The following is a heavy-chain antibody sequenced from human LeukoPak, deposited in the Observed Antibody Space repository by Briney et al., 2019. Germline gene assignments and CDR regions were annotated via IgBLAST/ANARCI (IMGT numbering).Heavy chain of an antibody. D-gene: IGHD5-12*01. V-gene: IGHV4-59*01. CDR2: IYYSGSS. CDR1: GGSISSYY. Sequence: SETLSLTCTVSGGSISSYYWSWIRQPPGKGLEWIGYIYYSGSSNYNPSLKGRVTISVDTSKNQFSLKLSSVTAADTAVYYCARGRTGYSGYGVIGLPENWGQGTLVTVSS. CDR3: ARGRTGYSGYGVIGLPEN. J-gene: IGHJ4*02.